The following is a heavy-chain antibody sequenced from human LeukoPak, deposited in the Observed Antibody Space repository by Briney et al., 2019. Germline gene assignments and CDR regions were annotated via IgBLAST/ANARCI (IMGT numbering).Heavy chain of an antibody. V-gene: IGHV7-4-1*02. CDR2: INTNTGNP. Sequence: ASVTVSCKASGYTFTGYYMHWVRQAPGQGLEWMGWINTNTGNPTYAQGFTGRFVFSLDTSVSTAYLQISSLKAEDTAVYYCARDISMRVPAPQRINWFDPWGQGTLVTVSS. CDR1: GYTFTGYY. D-gene: IGHD2-2*01. CDR3: ARDISMRVPAPQRINWFDP. J-gene: IGHJ5*02.